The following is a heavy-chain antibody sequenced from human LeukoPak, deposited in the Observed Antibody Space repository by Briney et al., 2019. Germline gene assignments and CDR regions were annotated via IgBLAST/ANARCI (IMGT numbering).Heavy chain of an antibody. Sequence: GESLKISCKGSGYRFTSYWIDWVRQMPGKGLEWMGIIYPGDSDTRYSPSFQGQVTISADKSISTAYLQWSSLKASDTAMYYCARWRTDMGFDYWGQGTLVTVSS. CDR1: GYRFTSYW. CDR2: IYPGDSDT. V-gene: IGHV5-51*01. CDR3: ARWRTDMGFDY. J-gene: IGHJ4*02.